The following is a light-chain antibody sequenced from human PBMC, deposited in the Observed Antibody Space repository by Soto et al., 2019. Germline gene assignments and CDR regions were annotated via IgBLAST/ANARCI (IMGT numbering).Light chain of an antibody. V-gene: IGKV3-11*01. CDR1: QSVSSY. Sequence: EIVLTQSPATLSLSPGERATLSCRASQSVSSYLAWYQQKPGQAPRLLIYDASNRATGIPARFSGSGSGTDFTLTIISLEPEDFAVYYCQQSSNWPPITFGQGTRLEIK. CDR2: DAS. J-gene: IGKJ5*01. CDR3: QQSSNWPPIT.